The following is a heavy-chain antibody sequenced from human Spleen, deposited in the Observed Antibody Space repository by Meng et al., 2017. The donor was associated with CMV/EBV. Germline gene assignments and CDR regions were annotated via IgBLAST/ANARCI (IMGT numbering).Heavy chain of an antibody. CDR2: ISSSSSYI. V-gene: IGHV3-21*01. Sequence: ETLSLTCTVSGGSFSGYYWSWIRQSPGRGLEWVSSISSSSSYIYYADSVKGRFTISRDNAKNSLYLQMNSLRAEDTAVYYCARGSYCSSTSCTRLYGMDVWGQGTTVTVSS. J-gene: IGHJ6*02. D-gene: IGHD2-2*01. CDR1: GGSFSGYY. CDR3: ARGSYCSSTSCTRLYGMDV.